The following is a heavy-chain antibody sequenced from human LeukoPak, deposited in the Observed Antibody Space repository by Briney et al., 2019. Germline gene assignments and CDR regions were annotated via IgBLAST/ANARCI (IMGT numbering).Heavy chain of an antibody. CDR3: ATYSSLNRREFQY. CDR2: ISYDGSNK. J-gene: IGHJ1*01. V-gene: IGHV3-30-3*01. CDR1: GFTFSSYA. Sequence: GGSLRLSCAASGFTFSSYAMHWVRQAPGKGREGGAVISYDGSNKYYADSVKGRFTISRDNSKNTLYLQMNSLRAEDTAVYYCATYSSLNRREFQYWGQGTLLTVSS. D-gene: IGHD3-22*01.